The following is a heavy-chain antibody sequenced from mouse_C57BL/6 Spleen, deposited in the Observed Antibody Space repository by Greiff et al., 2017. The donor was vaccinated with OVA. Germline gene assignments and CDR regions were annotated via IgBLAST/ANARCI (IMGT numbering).Heavy chain of an antibody. CDR1: GYTFTGYW. CDR3: ARPLLDSSGAMDY. V-gene: IGHV1-9*01. D-gene: IGHD3-2*02. Sequence: QVQLQQSGAELMKPGASVKLSCKATGYTFTGYWIEWVKQRPGHGLEWIGEIFPGSGSTNYTEKFKGKATFTAATSSNTAYMQLSSLTTEDSAIYYSARPLLDSSGAMDYWGQGTSVTVSA. CDR2: IFPGSGST. J-gene: IGHJ4*01.